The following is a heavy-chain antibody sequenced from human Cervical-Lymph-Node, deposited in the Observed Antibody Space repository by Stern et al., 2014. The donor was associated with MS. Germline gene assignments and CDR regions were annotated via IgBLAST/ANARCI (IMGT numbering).Heavy chain of an antibody. D-gene: IGHD4-17*01. Sequence: QLVQSGAEVRRPGASVKVACKASGFTFTSCYMHWVRQAPGQGLEWMGWINANSGGTNSAQKFQGRVTMTRDTSISTVYMDLTGLTSDDTAIYYCARDMSTVTTHYFDYWGQGTLVTVPS. CDR1: GFTFTSCY. CDR3: ARDMSTVTTHYFDY. V-gene: IGHV1-2*02. J-gene: IGHJ4*02. CDR2: INANSGGT.